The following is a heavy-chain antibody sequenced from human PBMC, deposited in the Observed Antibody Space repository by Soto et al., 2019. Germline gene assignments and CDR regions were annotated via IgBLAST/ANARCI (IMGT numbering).Heavy chain of an antibody. CDR3: ARDPIGGGAPYYADY. CDR2: INTNSGGT. V-gene: IGHV1-2*02. Sequence: ASVKVSCKASGYSFSAYYIHWLRQAPGQGPEWMGWINTNSGGTDYAQKFQGRVTMTRDMSINTAYMYLSGPRSDDTAVYYCARDPIGGGAPYYADYWGQGTLVTVSS. CDR1: GYSFSAYY. J-gene: IGHJ4*02. D-gene: IGHD3-3*01.